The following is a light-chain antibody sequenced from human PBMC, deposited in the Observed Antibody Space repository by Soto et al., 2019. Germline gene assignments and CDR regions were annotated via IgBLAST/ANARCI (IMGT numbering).Light chain of an antibody. CDR3: QQYYNWPPWT. V-gene: IGKV3-15*01. J-gene: IGKJ1*01. CDR1: QSVSSN. CDR2: GAS. Sequence: EIVMTQSPATLSVSPGERATPSCRASQSVSSNLAWYQQKPGQAPRLLIFGASARATGIPARFSGGGSGTEFTLTISSLQSEDFAVYYCQQYYNWPPWTFGQGTKVEIK.